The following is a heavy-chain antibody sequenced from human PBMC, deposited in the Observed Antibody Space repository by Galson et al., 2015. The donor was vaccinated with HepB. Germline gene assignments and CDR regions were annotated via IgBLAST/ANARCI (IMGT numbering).Heavy chain of an antibody. CDR1: GFSIDSLF. D-gene: IGHD3-16*01. J-gene: IGHJ4*02. CDR3: AAGNGGIDS. CDR2: IEIGGIK. Sequence: SLRLSCAVSGFSIDSLFMTWIRQAPGKGLEFVSIIEIGGIKHYADSVKGRFAISGDSSKNTVYLQMNSLSVEDTALYYCAAGNGGIDSWGLGTLVTVSS. V-gene: IGHV3-53*01.